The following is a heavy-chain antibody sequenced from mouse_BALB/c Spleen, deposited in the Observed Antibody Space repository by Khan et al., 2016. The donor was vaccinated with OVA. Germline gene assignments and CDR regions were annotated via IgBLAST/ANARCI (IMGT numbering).Heavy chain of an antibody. V-gene: IGHV1-77*01. J-gene: IGHJ3*01. CDR3: AREWGSWFAY. D-gene: IGHD1-3*01. Sequence: QVRLQQSGTELARPGASVKLSCKASGYIFIDYNINWLKQRTGQGLEWIGEISPGSGNTYYNEKFKGKATLTADKSSSTAYMQLSSLTTEDSAVYFCAREWGSWFAYWGQGTLVTVSA. CDR2: ISPGSGNT. CDR1: GYIFIDYN.